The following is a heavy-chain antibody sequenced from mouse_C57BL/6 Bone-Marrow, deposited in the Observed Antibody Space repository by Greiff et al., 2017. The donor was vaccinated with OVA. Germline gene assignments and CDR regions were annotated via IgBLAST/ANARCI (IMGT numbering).Heavy chain of an antibody. V-gene: IGHV1-81*01. Sequence: QVQLQQSGAELARPGASVKLSCKASGYTFTSYGISWVKQRTGQGLEWIGEIYPRSGNTYYNEKFKGKATLTADKSSSTAYVELRSLTSEYSAVYFCARRGMITTIFDYWGQGTTLTVSS. CDR2: IYPRSGNT. CDR3: ARRGMITTIFDY. CDR1: GYTFTSYG. J-gene: IGHJ2*01. D-gene: IGHD2-4*01.